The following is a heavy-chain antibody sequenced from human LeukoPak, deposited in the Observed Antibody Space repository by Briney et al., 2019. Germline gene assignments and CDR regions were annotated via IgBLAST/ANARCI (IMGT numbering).Heavy chain of an antibody. V-gene: IGHV3-53*01. CDR2: IYSGGST. J-gene: IGHJ6*03. CDR1: GFTVSSNY. CDR3: ARGVCSSTSCPPVHYYYYMDV. Sequence: GGSLRLSCAASGFTVSSNYMSWVRQAPGKGLEWVSVIYSGGSTYYADSVKGRFTISRDDSKNTLYLQMNSLRAEDTAVYYCARGVCSSTSCPPVHYYYYMDVWGKGTTVTVSS. D-gene: IGHD2-2*01.